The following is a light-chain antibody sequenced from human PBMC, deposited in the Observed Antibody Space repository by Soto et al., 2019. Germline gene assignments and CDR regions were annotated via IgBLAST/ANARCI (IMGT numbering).Light chain of an antibody. CDR1: QTISSW. J-gene: IGKJ5*01. Sequence: DIQMTQSPSTLSGSVVDRVTITCRASQTISSWLAWYQQKPGKAPKLLIYAASSLQSEVPSRFSGSGSGTEFSLTISSLQPDDFATYYCQQYDSFSSTFGQGTRLEIK. V-gene: IGKV1-5*01. CDR3: QQYDSFSST. CDR2: AAS.